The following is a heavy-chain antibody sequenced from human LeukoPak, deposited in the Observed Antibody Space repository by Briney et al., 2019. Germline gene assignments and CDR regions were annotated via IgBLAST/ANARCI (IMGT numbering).Heavy chain of an antibody. CDR2: INTNSGGT. J-gene: IGHJ4*02. CDR3: ARVGGDYYDSSGYYYTNDFDY. V-gene: IGHV1-2*02. D-gene: IGHD3-22*01. CDR1: GYTFTGYY. Sequence: GASVKVSCKASGYTFTGYYMHWVRQAPGQGLEWMGWINTNSGGTNYAQKFQGRVTMTRDTSISTAYMELSRLRSDDTAVYYCARVGGDYYDSSGYYYTNDFDYWGQGTLVTVSS.